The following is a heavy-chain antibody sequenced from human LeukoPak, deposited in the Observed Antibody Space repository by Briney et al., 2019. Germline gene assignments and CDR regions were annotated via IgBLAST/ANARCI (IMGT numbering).Heavy chain of an antibody. Sequence: SVKISCKASGGTFSSYAISWVRQAPGQGLEWMGGIIPIFGTANYAQKFQGRVTITRDTSASTAYMELSSLRSEDMAVYYCARGYSSGWLLFDYWGQGTLVTVSS. CDR1: GGTFSSYA. CDR2: IIPIFGTA. D-gene: IGHD6-19*01. V-gene: IGHV1-69*05. J-gene: IGHJ4*02. CDR3: ARGYSSGWLLFDY.